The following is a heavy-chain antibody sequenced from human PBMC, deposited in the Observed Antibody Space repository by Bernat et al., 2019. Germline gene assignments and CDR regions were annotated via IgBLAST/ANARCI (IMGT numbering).Heavy chain of an antibody. V-gene: IGHV1-2*02. J-gene: IGHJ4*02. CDR2: INPNRGGT. CDR3: VRGGTTLVTPRSFFFDF. CDR1: GYTFSGYY. D-gene: IGHD4-23*01. Sequence: QVQLVQSGAEVKKPGASVKVSCKASGYTFSGYYIHWVRQAPVQGLEWMGWINPNRGGTNYPHEFQGRVPMTRDTSISTVYMELSRLRSDDTAVYYCVRGGTTLVTPRSFFFDFWGQGTLLTVSS.